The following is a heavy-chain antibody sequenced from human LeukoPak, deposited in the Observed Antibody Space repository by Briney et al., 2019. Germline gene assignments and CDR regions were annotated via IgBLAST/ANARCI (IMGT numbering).Heavy chain of an antibody. V-gene: IGHV3-20*04. CDR2: INWNGGST. Sequence: RPGGSLRLSCAASGFTFDDYGMSWVRQAPGKGLEWVSGINWNGGSTGYADSVKGRFTISRDNAKNSLYLQMNSPRAEDTALYYCARARELLWFGELSYYFDYWGQGTLVTVSS. CDR3: ARARELLWFGELSYYFDY. D-gene: IGHD3-10*01. J-gene: IGHJ4*02. CDR1: GFTFDDYG.